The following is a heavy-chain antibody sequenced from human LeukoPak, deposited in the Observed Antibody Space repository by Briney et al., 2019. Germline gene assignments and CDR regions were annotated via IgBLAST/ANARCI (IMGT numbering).Heavy chain of an antibody. V-gene: IGHV3-23*01. Sequence: GGSLRLSCAASGFTFNSYAMTWVRQAPGKGLEWVSHVRGSGGITYYADSVKGRFTISRDNSKNTLYLQMNSLRAEDTAVYYCAKTTAGNSSGRYPGWPVDYWGQGTLVTVSS. CDR2: VRGSGGIT. D-gene: IGHD6-19*01. J-gene: IGHJ4*02. CDR1: GFTFNSYA. CDR3: AKTTAGNSSGRYPGWPVDY.